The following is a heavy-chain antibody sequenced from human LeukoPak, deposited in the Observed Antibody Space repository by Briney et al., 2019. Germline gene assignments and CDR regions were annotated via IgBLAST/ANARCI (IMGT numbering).Heavy chain of an antibody. D-gene: IGHD3-3*01. CDR1: GFIVSSNY. V-gene: IGHV3-53*01. CDR3: AREGPGGDDFWSGYY. J-gene: IGHJ4*02. Sequence: PGGSLRLSCAASGFIVSSNYMSWVRQAPGKGLEWVSLIYNTGSTYYADSVRGRFTISRDNSKNTLYLQMNSLRAEDTAVYYCAREGPGGDDFWSGYYWGQGTLVTVSS. CDR2: IYNTGST.